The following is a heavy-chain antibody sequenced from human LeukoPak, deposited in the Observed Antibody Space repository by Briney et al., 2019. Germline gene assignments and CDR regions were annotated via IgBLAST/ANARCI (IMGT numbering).Heavy chain of an antibody. D-gene: IGHD6-13*01. J-gene: IGHJ3*02. V-gene: IGHV3-30*02. CDR3: ARDPTPQQGIAAAGDAFDI. CDR1: EFTFSSYA. Sequence: GGSLRLSCAASEFTFSSYAMHWVRQAPGKGLEWVATIWHDGSNKFYADSVRGRFTISRDNSKNTLYLQMNSLRAEDTAVYYCARDPTPQQGIAAAGDAFDIWGQGTMVTVSS. CDR2: IWHDGSNK.